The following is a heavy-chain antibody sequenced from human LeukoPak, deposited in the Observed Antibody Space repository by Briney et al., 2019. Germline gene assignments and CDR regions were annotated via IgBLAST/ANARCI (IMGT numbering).Heavy chain of an antibody. V-gene: IGHV3-66*01. CDR1: GFTFSASP. J-gene: IGHJ4*02. CDR3: ARVLVTTGFNYFDY. CDR2: LFSGGST. D-gene: IGHD4-17*01. Sequence: PGGSLRLSCTASGFTFSASPMHWVRPAPGKGLEWVSVLFSGGSTYYADSVKGRFTISRDNSKNTLYLQMNSLRAEDTAVYYCARVLVTTGFNYFDYWGQGTLVTVSS.